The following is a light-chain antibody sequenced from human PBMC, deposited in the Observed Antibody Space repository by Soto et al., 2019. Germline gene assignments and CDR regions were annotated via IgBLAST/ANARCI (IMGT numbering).Light chain of an antibody. V-gene: IGKV3-20*01. CDR1: QRISSSY. J-gene: IGKJ1*01. Sequence: EIVLTQSPGTLSLSPGERATLSCRASQRISSSYLAWYQQKPGQAPRLLMYGASSRATGIPDRFSGSGSGTDFTLTISRLEPEDFAVYYCQQYGGSPWTFGQGTKVEIK. CDR2: GAS. CDR3: QQYGGSPWT.